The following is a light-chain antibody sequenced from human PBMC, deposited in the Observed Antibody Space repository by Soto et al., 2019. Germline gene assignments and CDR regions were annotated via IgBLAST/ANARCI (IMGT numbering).Light chain of an antibody. CDR3: QQLNSYPLT. V-gene: IGKV3D-7*01. J-gene: IGKJ4*01. Sequence: PGERVTLSCRASQSVSSSYLTWYQQKPGQAPRLLIYGTSSRATGIPDRFSGSGSGTDFTLTISSLQPEDFATYYCQQLNSYPLTFGGGTKVDIK. CDR1: QSVSSSY. CDR2: GTS.